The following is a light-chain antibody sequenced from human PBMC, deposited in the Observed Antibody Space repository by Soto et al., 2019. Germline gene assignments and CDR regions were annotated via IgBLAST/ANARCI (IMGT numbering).Light chain of an antibody. CDR2: KAS. CDR1: QTISSW. CDR3: KQPTRQPGT. V-gene: IGKV1-5*03. J-gene: IGKJ5*01. Sequence: MAHSRSAVCGAGGERSTRSWRARQTISSWLAWYQQKPGKAPKLLIYKASSLEGGVPSRFSCTGSGTDFTLTISSLEPEDLAVYSWKQPTRQPGTFGQGTRLDIK.